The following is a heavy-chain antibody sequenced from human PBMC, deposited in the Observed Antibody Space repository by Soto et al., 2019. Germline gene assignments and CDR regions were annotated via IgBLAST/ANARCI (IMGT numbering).Heavy chain of an antibody. CDR2: ISTTGSYT. V-gene: IGHV3-11*05. D-gene: IGHD1-26*01. CDR1: GFTFSDYY. CDR3: ARIVGARLNDY. J-gene: IGHJ4*02. Sequence: QVQLVESGGGLVKPGGSLRLSCAASGFTFSDYYMTWFRQAPGKGLEWLSCISTTGSYTNYADAVKGRFTIPRDNAENSLDLQMDRLRGEDTAVYYCARIVGARLNDYWGQGTLVTVS.